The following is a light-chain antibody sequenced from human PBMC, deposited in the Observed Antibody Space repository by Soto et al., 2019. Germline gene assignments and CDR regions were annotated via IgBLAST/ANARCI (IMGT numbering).Light chain of an antibody. V-gene: IGKV1-33*01. CDR2: DAS. CDR3: QQYNSMLS. Sequence: DSQMTQSPSSLSASVGDRATIACQSSHDVSRNLNWFQQKPGEAPKLLIYDASNLERGVPSRCSTSGSGTDFTFTSSSLQPEDVATYYCQQYNSMLSFGGGT. J-gene: IGKJ4*01. CDR1: HDVSRN.